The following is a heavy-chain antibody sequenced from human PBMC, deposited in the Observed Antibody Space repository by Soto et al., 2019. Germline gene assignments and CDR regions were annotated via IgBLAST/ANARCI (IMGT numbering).Heavy chain of an antibody. Sequence: SVKVSCKASGGTFSSYAISWVRQAPGQGLEWMGGIIPIFGTANYAQKFQGRVTITADKSTSTAYMELSSLRSEDTAVYYCARTEDTAMVPPDYYGMDVWGQGTTVTV. CDR1: GGTFSSYA. CDR2: IIPIFGTA. V-gene: IGHV1-69*06. D-gene: IGHD5-18*01. CDR3: ARTEDTAMVPPDYYGMDV. J-gene: IGHJ6*02.